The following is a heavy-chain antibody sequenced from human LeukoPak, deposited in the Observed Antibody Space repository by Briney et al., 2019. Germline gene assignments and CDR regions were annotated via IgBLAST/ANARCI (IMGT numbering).Heavy chain of an antibody. Sequence: GASVNVSCKASGYTFTGYYMHWVRQAPGQGLEWMGWINPNSGGTNYAQKFQGRVTMTRDTSISTAYMELSRLRSDDRAVYYFARANYFDPWGPGILVTVSS. CDR2: INPNSGGT. D-gene: IGHD4/OR15-4a*01. J-gene: IGHJ5*02. CDR1: GYTFTGYY. CDR3: ARANYFDP. V-gene: IGHV1-2*02.